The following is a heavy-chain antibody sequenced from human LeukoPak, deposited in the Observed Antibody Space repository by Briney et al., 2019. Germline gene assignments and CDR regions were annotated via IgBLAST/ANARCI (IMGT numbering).Heavy chain of an antibody. CDR2: IWYDGSNK. V-gene: IGHV3-33*01. D-gene: IGHD2-2*01. CDR3: ARGREYCSSTSCRDAFDI. J-gene: IGHJ3*02. CDR1: GFTFSSYG. Sequence: GGSLRLSCAASGFTFSSYGMHWVRQAPGKGLEWVAVIWYDGSNKYYADSVKGRFTISRDHSKNTLYLQMNSLRAEDTAVYYCARGREYCSSTSCRDAFDIWGLGTMVTVSS.